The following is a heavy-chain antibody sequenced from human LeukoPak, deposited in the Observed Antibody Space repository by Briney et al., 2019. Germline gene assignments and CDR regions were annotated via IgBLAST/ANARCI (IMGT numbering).Heavy chain of an antibody. CDR1: GYTFTGYY. Sequence: ASVKVSCKASGYTFTGYYMHWVRQAPGQGLEWMGWINPNSGGTNYAQKFQGWVTMTRDTSISTAYMELSRLRSDDTAVYYCARDFSPYYYDSSGSLGAFDIWGQGTMVTVSS. J-gene: IGHJ3*02. V-gene: IGHV1-2*04. CDR3: ARDFSPYYYDSSGSLGAFDI. CDR2: INPNSGGT. D-gene: IGHD3-22*01.